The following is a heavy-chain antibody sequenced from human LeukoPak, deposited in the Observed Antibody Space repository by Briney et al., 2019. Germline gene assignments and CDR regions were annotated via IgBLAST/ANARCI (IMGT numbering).Heavy chain of an antibody. D-gene: IGHD2-2*02. V-gene: IGHV4-4*07. Sequence: PSETLSLTCTVSGGSISSYYWSWIRQPAGKGLAWIGRIYTSGSTNYNPSLKSRVTMSVDTSKNQFSLKLSSVTAADTAVYYCARELPAAISYYMDVWGKGTTVTVSS. CDR2: IYTSGST. CDR3: ARELPAAISYYMDV. CDR1: GGSISSYY. J-gene: IGHJ6*03.